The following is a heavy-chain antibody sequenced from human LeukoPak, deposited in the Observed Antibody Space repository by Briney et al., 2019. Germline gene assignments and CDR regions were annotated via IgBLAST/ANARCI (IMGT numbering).Heavy chain of an antibody. CDR2: ISAYNGNT. J-gene: IGHJ4*02. V-gene: IGHV1-18*01. Sequence: GASVKVSCKASGYTFTSYDINWVRQAPGQGLEWMGWISAYNGNTNYAQKLQGRVTMTTDTSTSTAYMELRSLRSDDTAVYYCARGHDYGDEPQESYFDYWGQGTLVTVSS. D-gene: IGHD4-17*01. CDR3: ARGHDYGDEPQESYFDY. CDR1: GYTFTSYD.